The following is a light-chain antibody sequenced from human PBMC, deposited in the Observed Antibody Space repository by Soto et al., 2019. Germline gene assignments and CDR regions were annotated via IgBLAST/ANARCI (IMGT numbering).Light chain of an antibody. J-gene: IGLJ2*01. CDR3: VLYMGAGSVV. CDR1: SGSVSTNYY. CDR2: NTN. V-gene: IGLV8-61*01. Sequence: QTVVTQEPSFSVSPGGTVTITCGLNSGSVSTNYYPTWYQQNPGQAPRTLIYNTNTRSSGVPDRFSGSIVGNKAALTISGAQADDECDYYCVLYMGAGSVVFGGGTKLTVL.